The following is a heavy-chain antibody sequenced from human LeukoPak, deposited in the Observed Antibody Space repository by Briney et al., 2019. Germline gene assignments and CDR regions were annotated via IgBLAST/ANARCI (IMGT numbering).Heavy chain of an antibody. CDR2: ISYDGSNK. V-gene: IGHV3-30*14. CDR1: GFTFSSYA. Sequence: GGSLRLSCAASGFTFSSYAMSWVRQAPGKGLEWVAVISYDGSNKYYADSVKGRFTISRDNSKNTLYLQMNSLRAEDTAVYYCAREEVGYGMDVWGQGTTVTVSS. CDR3: AREEVGYGMDV. J-gene: IGHJ6*02.